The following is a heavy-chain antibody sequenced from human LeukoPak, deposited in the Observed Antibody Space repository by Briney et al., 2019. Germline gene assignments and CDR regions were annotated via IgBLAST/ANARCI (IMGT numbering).Heavy chain of an antibody. CDR3: AKGYCSSTSCYFDY. D-gene: IGHD2-2*01. J-gene: IGHJ4*02. Sequence: PGRSLRLSCAASGFTFNTYALHWVRQAPGKGLEWVAVVSYDGGAKYYADSVKGRFTISRDNSKNTVDLQMYSLRAEDTALYYCAKGYCSSTSCYFDYWGQGTLVTVSS. CDR2: VSYDGGAK. CDR1: GFTFNTYA. V-gene: IGHV3-30*18.